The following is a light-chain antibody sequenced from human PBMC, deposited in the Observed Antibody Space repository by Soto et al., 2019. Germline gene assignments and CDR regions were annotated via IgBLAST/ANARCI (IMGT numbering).Light chain of an antibody. CDR3: QQRSKMPLT. V-gene: IGKV3-11*01. Sequence: EIVLTQSPATLSLSPGERATLSCRASQSVRNYLAWYQQKPGQAPRLLIYDASNRATGIPARFSGTGSGTDFTLTISSLEPEDFAIYYCQQRSKMPLTFGHGTKVYLK. CDR1: QSVRNY. CDR2: DAS. J-gene: IGKJ1*01.